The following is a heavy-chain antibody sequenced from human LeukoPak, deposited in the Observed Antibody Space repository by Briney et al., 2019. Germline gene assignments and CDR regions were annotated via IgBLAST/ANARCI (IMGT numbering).Heavy chain of an antibody. D-gene: IGHD4-17*01. CDR2: ISTSSRNI. Sequence: GGSLRLSCAASGFTFSSYNMNWVRQAPGKGLEWVSYISTSSRNIRYADSVKGRFTISRDNAKNSVYLQMNSLRDEDTAVYYCARSGDYGDYTAYWGQGTLVTVSS. CDR1: GFTFSSYN. J-gene: IGHJ4*02. CDR3: ARSGDYGDYTAY. V-gene: IGHV3-48*02.